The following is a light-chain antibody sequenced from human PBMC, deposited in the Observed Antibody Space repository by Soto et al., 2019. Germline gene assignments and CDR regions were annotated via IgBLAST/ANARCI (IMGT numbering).Light chain of an antibody. CDR2: DVS. J-gene: IGLJ2*01. CDR1: STDIGSYNY. V-gene: IGLV2-14*03. CDR3: SSYGASSTL. Sequence: QSALTQPASLSGSPGQSITISCTGTSTDIGSYNYVSWYQQHPGKAPKLMIFDVSYRPSGISDRFSGSKSGNTASLTISGLQPEDEADYYCSSYGASSTLFGGGTKADRP.